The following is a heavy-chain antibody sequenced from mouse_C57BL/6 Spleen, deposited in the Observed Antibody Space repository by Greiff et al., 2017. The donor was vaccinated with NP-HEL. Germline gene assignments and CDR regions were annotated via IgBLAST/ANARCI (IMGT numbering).Heavy chain of an antibody. J-gene: IGHJ2*01. CDR1: GYSITSGYY. Sequence: EVKLMESGPGLVKPSQSLSLTCSVTGYSITSGYYWNWIRQFPGNKLEWMGYISYDGSNNYNPSLKNRISITRDTSKNQFFLKLNSVTTEDTATYYCARGPGYYFDYWGQGTTLTVSS. CDR3: ARGPGYYFDY. V-gene: IGHV3-6*01. CDR2: ISYDGSN.